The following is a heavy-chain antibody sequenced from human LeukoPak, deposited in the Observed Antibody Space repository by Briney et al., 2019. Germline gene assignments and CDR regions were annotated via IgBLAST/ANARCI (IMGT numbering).Heavy chain of an antibody. Sequence: GGPLRLSCAASGFTFSSYWMSWVRQAPGKGLEWVANIKQDGSEKYYVDSVKGRFTISRDNAKNSLYLQMNSLRAEDTAVYYCARDDYGDYDCFDYWGQGTLVTVSS. CDR3: ARDDYGDYDCFDY. D-gene: IGHD4-17*01. CDR1: GFTFSSYW. V-gene: IGHV3-7*01. J-gene: IGHJ4*02. CDR2: IKQDGSEK.